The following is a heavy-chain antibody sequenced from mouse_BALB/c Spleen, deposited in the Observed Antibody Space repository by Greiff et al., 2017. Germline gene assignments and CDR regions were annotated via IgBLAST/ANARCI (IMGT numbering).Heavy chain of an antibody. Sequence: VQLQESGAELMKPGASVKISCKATGYTFSSYWIEWVKQRPGHGLEWIGEILPGSGSTNYNEKFKGKATFTADTSSNTAYMQLSSLTSEDSAVYYCAREAYYGNFPYYFDYWGQGTTLTVSS. CDR1: GYTFSSYW. D-gene: IGHD2-10*01. CDR2: ILPGSGST. CDR3: AREAYYGNFPYYFDY. V-gene: IGHV1-9*01. J-gene: IGHJ2*01.